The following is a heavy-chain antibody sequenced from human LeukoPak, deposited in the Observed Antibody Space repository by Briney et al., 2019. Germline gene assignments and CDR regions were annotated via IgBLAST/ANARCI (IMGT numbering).Heavy chain of an antibody. D-gene: IGHD7-27*01. J-gene: IGHJ4*02. CDR2: ISLSSSAI. V-gene: IGHV3-48*01. CDR3: VRDGSSWGNFDY. CDR1: GFTFSSYS. Sequence: GGSLRPSCAASGFTFSSYSMHWVRQAPGKGLEWVSYISLSSSAIYYADSVKGRFTISRDNAKNSLYLQMNSLRTEDTAVYYCVRDGSSWGNFDYWGQGTLVSVSS.